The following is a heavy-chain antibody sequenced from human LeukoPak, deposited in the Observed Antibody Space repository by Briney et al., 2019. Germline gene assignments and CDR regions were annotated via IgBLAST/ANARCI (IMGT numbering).Heavy chain of an antibody. CDR3: AREDSSSWYSYYFDY. Sequence: PSETLSLTCTVSGGSISSGSYYWSWIRQPAGKGLEWIGRIYTSGSTNYNPSLKSRVTISVDTSKNQFSLKLSSVTAADTAVYYCAREDSSSWYSYYFDYWGQGTLVTVSS. J-gene: IGHJ4*02. CDR2: IYTSGST. D-gene: IGHD6-13*01. CDR1: GGSISSGSYY. V-gene: IGHV4-61*02.